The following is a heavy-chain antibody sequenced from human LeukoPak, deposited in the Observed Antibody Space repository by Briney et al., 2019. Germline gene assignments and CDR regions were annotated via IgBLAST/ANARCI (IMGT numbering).Heavy chain of an antibody. J-gene: IGHJ4*02. D-gene: IGHD2-8*01. Sequence: LSETLSLTCTVSGGSISSYYWSWIRQPPGKGLEWIGYIYYSGSTNYNPSLKSRVTMSVDTSKNQFSLKLTSVTAADTAVYFCARGTITRGLDYWGQGTLVTVSS. CDR1: GGSISSYY. CDR2: IYYSGST. V-gene: IGHV4-59*12. CDR3: ARGTITRGLDY.